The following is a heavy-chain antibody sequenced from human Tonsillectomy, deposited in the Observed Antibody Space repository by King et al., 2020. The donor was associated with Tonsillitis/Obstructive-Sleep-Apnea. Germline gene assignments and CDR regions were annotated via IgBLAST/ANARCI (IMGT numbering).Heavy chain of an antibody. CDR1: GINFSSYA. CDR3: AKAMVQGIIITIFDY. D-gene: IGHD3-10*01. CDR2: ISGGGGST. V-gene: IGHV3-23*04. J-gene: IGHJ4*02. Sequence: VQLVQSGGGVVQPGGSLRLSCAASGINFSSYAMSWVRQAPGKGLEWVSTISGGGGSTYYADSEKGRFTISRDNSKNTLYLQMNSLRAEDTAVYYCAKAMVQGIIITIFDYWGQGTLVTVSS.